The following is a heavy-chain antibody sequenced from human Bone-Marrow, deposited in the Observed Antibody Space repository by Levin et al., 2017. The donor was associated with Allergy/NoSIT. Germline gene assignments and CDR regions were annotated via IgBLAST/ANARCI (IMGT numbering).Heavy chain of an antibody. D-gene: IGHD5-18*01. CDR3: ARATWIQLWLHDDYYGMDV. J-gene: IGHJ6*02. V-gene: IGHV4-34*01. CDR1: GGSFSGYY. Sequence: SQTLSLTCAVYGGSFSGYYWSWIRQPPGKGLEWIGEINHSGSTNYNPSLKSRVTISVDTSKNQFSLKLSSVTAADTAVYYCARATWIQLWLHDDYYGMDVWGQGTTVTVSS. CDR2: INHSGST.